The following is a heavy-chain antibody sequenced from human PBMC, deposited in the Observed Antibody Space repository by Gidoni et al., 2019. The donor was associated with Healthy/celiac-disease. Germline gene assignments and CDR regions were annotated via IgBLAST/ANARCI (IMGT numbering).Heavy chain of an antibody. V-gene: IGHV1-46*01. CDR2: INPSGGST. J-gene: IGHJ4*02. Sequence: QVQLVQSGAEVKKPGASVKVSCKASGYTFTSYYMHWVRQAPGHGLEWMGIINPSGGSTSYAQKFQGRVTMTRDTSTSTVYMELSSLRSEDTAVYYCARGRTLNYYDSSGYETYFDYWGQGTLVTVSS. CDR3: ARGRTLNYYDSSGYETYFDY. CDR1: GYTFTSYY. D-gene: IGHD3-22*01.